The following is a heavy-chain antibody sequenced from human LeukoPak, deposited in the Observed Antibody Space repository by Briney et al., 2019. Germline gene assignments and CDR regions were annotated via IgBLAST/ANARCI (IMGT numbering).Heavy chain of an antibody. CDR1: GYSISSGYY. CDR2: IYYSGST. Sequence: SETLSLTCTVSGYSISSGYYWGWIRQTPGKGLEWIGSIYYSGSTYYNPSLKSRVTISVDTSKNQFSLKLTSVTAADTAVYYCARGVNSGYFDYCGQGTLVTVSS. V-gene: IGHV4-38-2*02. CDR3: ARGVNSGYFDY. D-gene: IGHD1-26*01. J-gene: IGHJ4*02.